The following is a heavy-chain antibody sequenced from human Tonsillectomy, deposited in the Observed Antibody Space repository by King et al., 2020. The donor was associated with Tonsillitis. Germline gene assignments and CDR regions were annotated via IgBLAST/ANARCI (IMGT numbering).Heavy chain of an antibody. CDR1: GYTFTGYH. CDR3: AKIGTAYGAFDI. D-gene: IGHD3-10*01. J-gene: IGHJ3*02. CDR2: ISPNSGGT. Sequence: VQLVESGAEVKKPGASVKVSCKASGYTFTGYHMHWVRQARGQGLEWRGWISPNSGGTNYAQMFQGRVTMTRDTSITTAYMELSGLRSDDTAVYYCAKIGTAYGAFDIWGQGTMVTVSS. V-gene: IGHV1-2*02.